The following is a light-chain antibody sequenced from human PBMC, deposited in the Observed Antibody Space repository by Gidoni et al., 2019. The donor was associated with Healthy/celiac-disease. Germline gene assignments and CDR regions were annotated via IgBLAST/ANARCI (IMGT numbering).Light chain of an antibody. CDR3: QQYQSYRT. V-gene: IGKV1-5*01. CDR2: DAS. CDR1: QSISSW. Sequence: DIQMTQSPSTLSASVGDRVTITCRASQSISSWLAWYQQKPGKAPKLLIYDASSLESGGPSRFSGSGSETEFTLTISSLQPDDFATYYCQQYQSYRTFGQGTKVEIK. J-gene: IGKJ1*01.